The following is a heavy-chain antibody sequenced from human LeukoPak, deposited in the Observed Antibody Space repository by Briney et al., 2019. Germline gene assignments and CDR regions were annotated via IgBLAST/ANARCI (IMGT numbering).Heavy chain of an antibody. V-gene: IGHV3-48*04. D-gene: IGHD3-9*01. J-gene: IGHJ3*02. CDR3: ASQRDSVHFDWFLKYAFDI. CDR2: ISSSSSTI. CDR1: GFTFSSYS. Sequence: GGSLRLSCAASGFTFSSYSMNWVRQAPGKGLEWVSYISSSSSTIYYADSVKGRFTISRGNAKNSLYLQMNSLRAEDTAVYYCASQRDSVHFDWFLKYAFDIWGQGTMVTVSS.